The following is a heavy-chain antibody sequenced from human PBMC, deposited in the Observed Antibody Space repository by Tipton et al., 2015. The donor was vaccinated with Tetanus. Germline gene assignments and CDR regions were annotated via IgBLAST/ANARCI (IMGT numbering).Heavy chain of an antibody. CDR1: GDRVSSNSVA. V-gene: IGHV6-1*01. J-gene: IGHJ4*02. D-gene: IGHD3-16*01. Sequence: GLVKPSQTLSLTCAIPGDRVSSNSVAWNWIRQSPSRGLEWLGRTYFRSKWFTDFAPSVKSRITIEPDTSKNQFFLQLHSVTPDDTAVYFCARGGGGPPFDSWGQGTLVTVSS. CDR2: TYFRSKWFT. CDR3: ARGGGGPPFDS.